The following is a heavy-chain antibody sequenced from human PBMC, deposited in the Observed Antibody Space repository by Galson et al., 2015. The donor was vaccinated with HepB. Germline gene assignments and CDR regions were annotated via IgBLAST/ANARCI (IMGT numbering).Heavy chain of an antibody. Sequence: SVKVSCKASGGTFSSYAISWVRQAPGQGLEWMGGIIPLLGKAHYAQKFQGRVTITADKSTSTAYMELSSLRSEDTAVYYCARGTLTGFGELLLGREPKRYYYCYYGRDVWGQGTTVTVSS. CDR3: ARGTLTGFGELLLGREPKRYYYCYYGRDV. D-gene: IGHD3-10*01. V-gene: IGHV1-69*06. J-gene: IGHJ6*02. CDR2: IIPLLGKA. CDR1: GGTFSSYA.